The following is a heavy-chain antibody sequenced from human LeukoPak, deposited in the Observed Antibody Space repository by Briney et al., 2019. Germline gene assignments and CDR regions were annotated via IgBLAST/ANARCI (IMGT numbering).Heavy chain of an antibody. CDR2: INHSGST. Sequence: SETLSLTCAVYGGSFSGYYWSWIRQPPGKGLEWIGEINHSGSTNYNPSLKSRVTISVDTSKNQFSLKLSSVTAADTAVYYCASRYSSGWYEYWGQGTLVTASS. V-gene: IGHV4-34*01. CDR3: ASRYSSGWYEY. J-gene: IGHJ4*02. D-gene: IGHD6-19*01. CDR1: GGSFSGYY.